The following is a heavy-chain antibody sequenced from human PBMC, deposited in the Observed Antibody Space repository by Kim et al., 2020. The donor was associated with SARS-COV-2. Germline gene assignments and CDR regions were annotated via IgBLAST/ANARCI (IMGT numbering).Heavy chain of an antibody. Sequence: GGSLRLSCAASGFTFSSYAMHWVRQAPGKGLEWVAVISYDGSNKYYADSVKGRFTISRDNSKNTLYLQMNSLRAEDTAVYYCARSRRIAARQGLSRAGFPDYWGQGTLVTVSS. V-gene: IGHV3-30-3*01. CDR3: ARSRRIAARQGLSRAGFPDY. CDR1: GFTFSSYA. D-gene: IGHD6-6*01. CDR2: ISYDGSNK. J-gene: IGHJ4*02.